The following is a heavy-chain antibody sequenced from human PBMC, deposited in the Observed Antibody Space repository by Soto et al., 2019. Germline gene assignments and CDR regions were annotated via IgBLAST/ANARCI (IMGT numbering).Heavy chain of an antibody. CDR2: INHSGST. D-gene: IGHD3-22*01. CDR3: ARRRYYDSSGYYSRAFDY. CDR1: GGSFSGYY. Sequence: QVQLQQWGAGLLKPSETLSLTCAVYGGSFSGYYWSWIRQPPGKGLEWIGEINHSGSTNYNPSLKSRVTRAVDKSKNQFSLKLSSVTAADTAVYYCARRRYYDSSGYYSRAFDYWGQGTLVTVSS. V-gene: IGHV4-34*01. J-gene: IGHJ4*02.